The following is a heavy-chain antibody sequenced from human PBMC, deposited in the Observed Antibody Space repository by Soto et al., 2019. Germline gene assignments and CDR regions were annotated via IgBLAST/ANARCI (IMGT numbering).Heavy chain of an antibody. CDR1: GGTFSNYA. D-gene: IGHD5-12*01. Sequence: ASVKVSCKASGGTFSNYAISWVRQAPGQGLEWMGGIIPIFGTANYAQKFQGRVTITADKSTGTAYMELSSLRSEDTAVYYCARGPRDIVATMGWFDPWGQGTLVTVSS. V-gene: IGHV1-69*06. CDR2: IIPIFGTA. J-gene: IGHJ5*02. CDR3: ARGPRDIVATMGWFDP.